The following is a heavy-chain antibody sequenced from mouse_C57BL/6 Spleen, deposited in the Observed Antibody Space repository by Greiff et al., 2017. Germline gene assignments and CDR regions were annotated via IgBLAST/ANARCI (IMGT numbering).Heavy chain of an antibody. D-gene: IGHD1-1*01. CDR3: ARDYGSSYDAMDY. J-gene: IGHJ4*01. V-gene: IGHV2-2*01. CDR1: GFSLTSYG. CDR2: IWSGGST. Sequence: VQLVESGPGLVQPSQSLSITCTVSGFSLTSYGVHWVRQSPGKGLEWLGVIWSGGSTDDNAAFISRLSISKDNSKSQVSFKMNSLPADDTAIYYCARDYGSSYDAMDYWGQGTSLTVSS.